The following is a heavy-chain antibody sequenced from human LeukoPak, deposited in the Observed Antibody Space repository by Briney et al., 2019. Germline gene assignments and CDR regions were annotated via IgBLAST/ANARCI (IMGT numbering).Heavy chain of an antibody. J-gene: IGHJ4*02. CDR1: GGSISSSSYY. CDR3: ARGTAMVPDY. Sequence: PSETLSLTCTVSGGSISSSSYYWGWIRQPPGKGLEWIGSIYYSGSTYYNPSLKSRVTISVDTSKNQFSLKLSSVTAADTAVYYCARGTAMVPDYWGQGTLVTVSS. CDR2: IYYSGST. V-gene: IGHV4-39*07. D-gene: IGHD5-18*01.